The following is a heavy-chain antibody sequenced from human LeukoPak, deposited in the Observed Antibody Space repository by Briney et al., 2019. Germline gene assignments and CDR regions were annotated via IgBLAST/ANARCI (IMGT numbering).Heavy chain of an antibody. D-gene: IGHD6-13*01. V-gene: IGHV1-69*06. CDR3: ARVVGLTGYSSNWYSGYYYYMDV. Sequence: SVKVSCKTSGGTFSSYAITWVRQTPGQGLEWMGGIIPIFGTTNYAQKFQDRVTITADKSTSTAYMKLSSLRSEDTAVYYCARVVGLTGYSSNWYSGYYYYMDVWGKGTTVTVSS. J-gene: IGHJ6*03. CDR2: IIPIFGTT. CDR1: GGTFSSYA.